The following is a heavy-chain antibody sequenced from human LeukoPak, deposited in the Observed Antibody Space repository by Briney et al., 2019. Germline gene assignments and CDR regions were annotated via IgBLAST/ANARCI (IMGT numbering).Heavy chain of an antibody. CDR3: ARDIAMYSPDLDY. D-gene: IGHD1-26*01. CDR2: INPKTGVT. CDR1: VYIHPHYF. J-gene: IGHJ4*02. V-gene: IGHV1-2*02. Sequence: ASVNDSRKASVYIHPHYFLHGLGQAPGRGRAWMGCINPKTGVTKYAQNFQGRVTMTTDTTTSTAYMEVSRLRSADTAVFYCARDIAMYSPDLDYWGQGTLVTVSS.